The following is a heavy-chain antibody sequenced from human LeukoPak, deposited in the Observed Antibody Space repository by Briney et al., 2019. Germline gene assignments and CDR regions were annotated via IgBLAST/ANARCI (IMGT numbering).Heavy chain of an antibody. Sequence: GGSLRLSCAASGFTFSDYYMSWIRQAPGKGLEWVSYISSSGSTIYYADSVKGRFTISRDNAKNSLYLQMNSLRAEDTVVYYCARDRGSYYYYGMDVWGQGTTVTVSS. CDR3: ARDRGSYYYYGMDV. CDR1: GFTFSDYY. CDR2: ISSSGSTI. D-gene: IGHD1-26*01. V-gene: IGHV3-11*01. J-gene: IGHJ6*02.